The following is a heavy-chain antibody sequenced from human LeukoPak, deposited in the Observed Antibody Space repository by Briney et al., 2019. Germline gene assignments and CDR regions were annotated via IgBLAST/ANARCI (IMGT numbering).Heavy chain of an antibody. CDR2: IRYDGSNK. V-gene: IGHV3-30*02. Sequence: GGSLRLSCAASGFTFSSYGMHWVRQAPGKGLEWVAFIRYDGSNKYYADSVKGRFTISRDNSKNTLYLQMNSLRAEDTAVYYCAKDRSRIVGATGGLDYWGQGALVTVSS. CDR1: GFTFSSYG. D-gene: IGHD1-26*01. CDR3: AKDRSRIVGATGGLDY. J-gene: IGHJ4*02.